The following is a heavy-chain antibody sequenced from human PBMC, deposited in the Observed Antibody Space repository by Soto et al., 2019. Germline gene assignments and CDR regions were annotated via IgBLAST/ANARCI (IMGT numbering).Heavy chain of an antibody. J-gene: IGHJ4*02. Sequence: QVQLVQSGAEVKKPGSSVKVSCKASGGTFSNYAISWVRQAPGQGLEWMGGIIPIFGTTNYAQRFQGRVTMTADESKSTAYMELSSRRSEDTAVYYCARVSSSWYKDYFDYWGQGTLVTVSS. CDR2: IIPIFGTT. CDR3: ARVSSSWYKDYFDY. V-gene: IGHV1-69*12. CDR1: GGTFSNYA. D-gene: IGHD6-13*01.